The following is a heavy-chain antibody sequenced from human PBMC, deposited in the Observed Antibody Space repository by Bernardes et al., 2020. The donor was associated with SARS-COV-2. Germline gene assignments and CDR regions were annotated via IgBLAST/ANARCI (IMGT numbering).Heavy chain of an antibody. V-gene: IGHV1-69*04. CDR3: ARDVGVTGTSGWFDP. J-gene: IGHJ5*02. Sequence: SVKVSCKASGGTFSSYTISWVRQAPGQGLEWMGRIIPILGIANYAQKFQGRVTITADKSTSTAYMELSSLRSEDTAVYYCARDVGVTGTSGWFDPWGQGTLVTVSS. CDR1: GGTFSSYT. CDR2: IIPILGIA. D-gene: IGHD1-20*01.